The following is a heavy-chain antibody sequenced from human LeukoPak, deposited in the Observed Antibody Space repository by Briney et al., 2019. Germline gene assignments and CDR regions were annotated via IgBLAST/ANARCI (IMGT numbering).Heavy chain of an antibody. CDR1: GYSISSGYF. J-gene: IGHJ4*02. D-gene: IGHD2-21*02. Sequence: SETLSLTCTVSGYSISSGYFWGWMRQPPGKGLEWIGSIYHSVTTHYNPSLKSRVTISLDTSKNQFSLKLSSVTAADTAVYYCARAYCVGDCSVLHIYFDYWGQGTLVTVSS. V-gene: IGHV4-38-2*02. CDR3: ARAYCVGDCSVLHIYFDY. CDR2: IYHSVTT.